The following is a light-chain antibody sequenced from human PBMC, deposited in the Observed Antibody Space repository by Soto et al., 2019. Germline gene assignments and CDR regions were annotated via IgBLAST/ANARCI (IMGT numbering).Light chain of an antibody. CDR1: QGISSY. CDR3: QHYNSYSEA. J-gene: IGKJ1*01. Sequence: IQFTQSPSSLSASLGYRVTVACRASQGISSYLAWYQQKPGKAPKLLIYAASSLQSGVPSRFSGSGSGTEFTLTISSLQPDDFATYYCQHYNSYSEAFGQGTKVDIK. V-gene: IGKV1-9*01. CDR2: AAS.